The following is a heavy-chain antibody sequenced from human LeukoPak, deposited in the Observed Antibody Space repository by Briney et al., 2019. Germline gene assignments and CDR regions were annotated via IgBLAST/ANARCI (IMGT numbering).Heavy chain of an antibody. CDR1: GYTFTSDD. CDR2: MNPHSGNT. Sequence: GASVKLSCKASGYTFTSDDINWVRQATGQGLEWMGWMNPHSGNTGYAQKFQGRVTITRNTSISTAYMEVSSLRSEDTAVYYCARVHRRCSSTSCYRAAWFDPWGQGTLVTVSS. J-gene: IGHJ5*02. CDR3: ARVHRRCSSTSCYRAAWFDP. D-gene: IGHD2-2*01. V-gene: IGHV1-8*03.